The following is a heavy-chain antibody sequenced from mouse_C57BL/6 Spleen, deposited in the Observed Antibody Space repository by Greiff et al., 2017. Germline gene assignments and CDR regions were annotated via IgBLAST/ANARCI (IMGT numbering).Heavy chain of an antibody. Sequence: QVQLQQSGPELVKPGASVKISCKASGYTFTDYYINWVKQRPGQGLEWIGWIFPGSGSTYYNEKFKGKATLTVDKSSSTAYMLLSSLTSEDSAVYFCASPYYSNQAWLAYWGQGTLVTVSA. V-gene: IGHV1-75*01. CDR2: IFPGSGST. CDR3: ASPYYSNQAWLAY. CDR1: GYTFTDYY. D-gene: IGHD2-5*01. J-gene: IGHJ3*01.